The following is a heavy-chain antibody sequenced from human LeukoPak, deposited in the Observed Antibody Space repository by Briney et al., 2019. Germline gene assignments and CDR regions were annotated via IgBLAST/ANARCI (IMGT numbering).Heavy chain of an antibody. J-gene: IGHJ6*03. V-gene: IGHV4-59*01. CDR3: ARECGGACYPPAYYYYMDV. CDR1: GGSMSGYG. Sequence: SETLFLTCTVPGGSMSGYGWSWIRQPPGTRLKWIGYVCDTGSTNYNPSLKRRVTLSVDTSNNQFSLKLSSVTAADTALYYCARECGGACYPPAYYYYMDVWGKGTTVTVSS. CDR2: VCDTGST. D-gene: IGHD2-21*02.